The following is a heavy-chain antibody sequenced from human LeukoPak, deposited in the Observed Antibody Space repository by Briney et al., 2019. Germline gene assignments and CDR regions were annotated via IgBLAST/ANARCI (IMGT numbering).Heavy chain of an antibody. CDR2: ISGSGGST. CDR1: GFTFSSYP. V-gene: IGHV3-23*01. CDR3: AKDDSFSSSWYFDY. D-gene: IGHD6-13*01. Sequence: GGSLRLSCAASGFTFSSYPMSWVRQAPGKGLEWVSTISGSGGSTYYADSVKGRFTISRDNSKNTLYLQMNSLRAEDTAVYYCAKDDSFSSSWYFDYWGQGTLVTVSS. J-gene: IGHJ4*02.